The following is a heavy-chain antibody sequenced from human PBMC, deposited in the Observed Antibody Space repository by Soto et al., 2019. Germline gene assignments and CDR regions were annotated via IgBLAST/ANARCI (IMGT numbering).Heavy chain of an antibody. Sequence: QVQLVQSGAEVKNPGASVKVSCKASGYTFTRYGIGWARQAPGQGLEWMGWINTYNGNTNYAQNVQGRVTLTTDTSTSTAYMEPRSLRSNDPAIYYCAMVDVYVTPSPQDVWGQGTTVIVSS. D-gene: IGHD2-8*01. V-gene: IGHV1-18*01. J-gene: IGHJ6*02. CDR2: INTYNGNT. CDR1: GYTFTRYG. CDR3: AMVDVYVTPSPQDV.